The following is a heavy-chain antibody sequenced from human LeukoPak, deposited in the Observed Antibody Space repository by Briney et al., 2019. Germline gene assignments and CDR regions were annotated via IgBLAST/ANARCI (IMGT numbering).Heavy chain of an antibody. CDR1: GFTFSSYA. CDR2: ISYDGSNK. D-gene: IGHD1-26*01. CDR3: AREPSSGSYYEYYFDY. J-gene: IGHJ4*02. Sequence: GGSLRLSCAASGFTFSSYAVHWVRQAPGKGLEWVAVISYDGSNKYYADSVKGRFTISRDNSKNTLYLQMNSLRAEDTAVYYCAREPSSGSYYEYYFDYWGQGTLVTVSS. V-gene: IGHV3-30-3*01.